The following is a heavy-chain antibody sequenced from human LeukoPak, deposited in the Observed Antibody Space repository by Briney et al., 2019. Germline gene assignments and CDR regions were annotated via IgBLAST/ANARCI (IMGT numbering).Heavy chain of an antibody. J-gene: IGHJ4*02. Sequence: GGSLRLSCAAYGFTFSSYSMNWVRQAPGKGLEWVSYISSSSSTIYYADSVKGRFTISRDNAKNSLYLQMNSLRAEDTAVYYCARAGGGYCSGGSCYYFDYWGQGTLVTVSS. CDR2: ISSSSSTI. V-gene: IGHV3-48*01. D-gene: IGHD2-15*01. CDR1: GFTFSSYS. CDR3: ARAGGGYCSGGSCYYFDY.